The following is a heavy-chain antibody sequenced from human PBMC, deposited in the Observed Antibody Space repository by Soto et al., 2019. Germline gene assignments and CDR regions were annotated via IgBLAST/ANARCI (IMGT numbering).Heavy chain of an antibody. CDR1: GGTFSSYA. Sequence: SVKVSCKASGGTFSSYAISWVRHAPGQGLEWMGGIIPIFGTANYAQKFQGRVTITADESTSTAYMELSSLRSEDTAVYYCARDQEAYSSSWSFDYWGQGILVTVSS. V-gene: IGHV1-69*13. J-gene: IGHJ4*02. CDR3: ARDQEAYSSSWSFDY. CDR2: IIPIFGTA. D-gene: IGHD6-13*01.